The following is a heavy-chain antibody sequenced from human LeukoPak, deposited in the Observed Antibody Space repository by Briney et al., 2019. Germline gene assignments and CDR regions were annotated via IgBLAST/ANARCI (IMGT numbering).Heavy chain of an antibody. D-gene: IGHD3-22*01. J-gene: IGHJ4*02. Sequence: PGGSLRLSCAASGFTFSSYSMNWVRQAPGKGLEWVSSISSSSSYIYYADSVKGRFTISRDNAKNSLYLQMNSLRAEDTAVYYCARVRLHYYDSSGYPGYFDYWGQGTLVTVSS. CDR3: ARVRLHYYDSSGYPGYFDY. V-gene: IGHV3-21*04. CDR1: GFTFSSYS. CDR2: ISSSSSYI.